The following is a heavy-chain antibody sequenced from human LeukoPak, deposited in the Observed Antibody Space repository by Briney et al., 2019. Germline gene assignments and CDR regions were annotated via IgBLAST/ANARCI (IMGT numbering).Heavy chain of an antibody. V-gene: IGHV3-23*01. CDR3: AKWGDYDGAFDI. J-gene: IGHJ3*02. CDR2: ISGSGGST. CDR1: GFTFSSYA. D-gene: IGHD4-23*01. Sequence: PGGSLRLSCAASGFTFSSYAMSWVRQAPGKGLEWVSAISGSGGSTYYADSVKGRFPISRDNSNNTLYLQMNSLRAEDTAVYYCAKWGDYDGAFDIWGQGTMVTVSS.